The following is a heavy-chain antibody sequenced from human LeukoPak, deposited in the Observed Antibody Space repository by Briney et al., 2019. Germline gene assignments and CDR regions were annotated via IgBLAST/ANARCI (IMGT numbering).Heavy chain of an antibody. CDR3: ARGSEMATMGCDY. V-gene: IGHV1-69*04. CDR1: GGTFSSYA. CDR2: IIPILGIA. D-gene: IGHD5-24*01. J-gene: IGHJ4*02. Sequence: SVKVSCKASGGTFSSYAISWVRQAPGQGLEWMGRIIPILGIANYAQRFQGRVTITADKSTSTAYMELSSLRSEDTAVYYCARGSEMATMGCDYWGQGTLVTVSS.